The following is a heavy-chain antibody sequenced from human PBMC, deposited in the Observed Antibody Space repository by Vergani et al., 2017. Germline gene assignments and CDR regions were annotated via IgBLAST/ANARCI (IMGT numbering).Heavy chain of an antibody. CDR2: ISGSGGST. Sequence: EVQMLESGGGLVQPGGSLRLSCAASGFTFSSYAMSWVRPAPGKGLEWVSAISGSGGSTYYADSVKGRFTISRDNSKNTLYLQMNSLRAEDTAVYYCAKGQSAYDSSGYYYFDYWGQGTLVTVSS. CDR3: AKGQSAYDSSGYYYFDY. D-gene: IGHD3-22*01. V-gene: IGHV3-23*01. J-gene: IGHJ4*02. CDR1: GFTFSSYA.